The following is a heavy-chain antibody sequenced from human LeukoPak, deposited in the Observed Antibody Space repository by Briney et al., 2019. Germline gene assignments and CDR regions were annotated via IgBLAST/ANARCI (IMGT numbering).Heavy chain of an antibody. D-gene: IGHD1-26*01. Sequence: ASVKVSCKASGYTFTGYYMHWVRQAPGQGLEYMGWINPNSGGTNYAQKFQDRVTMTGDTSISTAYMELSRLKSGDTAVYYCARDSGSYFHDAFDIWGQGTMVTVSS. CDR1: GYTFTGYY. CDR3: ARDSGSYFHDAFDI. CDR2: INPNSGGT. V-gene: IGHV1-2*02. J-gene: IGHJ3*02.